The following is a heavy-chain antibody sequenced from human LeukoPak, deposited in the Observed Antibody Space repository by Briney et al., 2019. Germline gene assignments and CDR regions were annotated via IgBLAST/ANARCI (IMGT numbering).Heavy chain of an antibody. J-gene: IGHJ5*02. CDR2: INHSGST. CDR1: GGSFSGYY. V-gene: IGHV4-34*01. CDR3: ARGLYDSSGYYSGRFDP. D-gene: IGHD3-22*01. Sequence: SETLSLTCAVYGGSFSGYYWSWIPQPPGEGLEWIGEINHSGSTNYNPSLKSRVTISVDTSKNQFSLKLSSVTAADTAVYYCARGLYDSSGYYSGRFDPWGQGTLVTVSS.